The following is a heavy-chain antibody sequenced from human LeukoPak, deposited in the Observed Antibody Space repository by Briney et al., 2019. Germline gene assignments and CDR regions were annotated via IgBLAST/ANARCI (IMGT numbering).Heavy chain of an antibody. CDR1: GFSVSSSY. Sequence: GGSLRLSCAASGFSVSSSYMYWVRQAPGKGLEWVSFFYRGDTTYYAESVRGRFTISRDNSKNTLYLLMNSLIPEDTAVYYCAREGIPIPSSFDSWGQGTLVTVSS. CDR2: FYRGDTT. V-gene: IGHV3-53*01. D-gene: IGHD2-21*01. CDR3: AREGIPIPSSFDS. J-gene: IGHJ4*02.